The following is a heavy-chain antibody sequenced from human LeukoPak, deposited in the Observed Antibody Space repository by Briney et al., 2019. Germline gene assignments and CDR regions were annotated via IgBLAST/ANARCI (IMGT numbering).Heavy chain of an antibody. Sequence: ASVNVSCKASGYTFTSYAMHWVRQAPGQRLEWMGWINAGNGNTKYSQKFQGRVTITGDTSASTAYMELSSLRSEDTAVYYCARGGVLMEPSSSSPQTPWGQGTLVTVSS. D-gene: IGHD6-13*01. J-gene: IGHJ4*02. CDR3: ARGGVLMEPSSSSPQTP. V-gene: IGHV1-3*01. CDR1: GYTFTSYA. CDR2: INAGNGNT.